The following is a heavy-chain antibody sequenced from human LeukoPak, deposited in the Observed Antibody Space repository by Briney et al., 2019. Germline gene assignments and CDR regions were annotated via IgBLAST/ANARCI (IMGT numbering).Heavy chain of an antibody. Sequence: PSETLSLTCAVYGGSFSGYYWSWIRQPPGKGLEWIGEINHSGSTNYNPSLKSRVTISVDTSKNQFSLKLSSVTAADTAVYYCARRRYGMDVWGQGTTVTVSS. V-gene: IGHV4-34*01. CDR2: INHSGST. CDR3: ARRRYGMDV. J-gene: IGHJ6*02. CDR1: GGSFSGYY.